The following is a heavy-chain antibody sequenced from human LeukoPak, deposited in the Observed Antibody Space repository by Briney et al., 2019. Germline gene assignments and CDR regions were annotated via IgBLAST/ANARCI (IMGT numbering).Heavy chain of an antibody. Sequence: GGSLRLSCAASGFTFSSYAMHWVRQAPGKGLERVAVISYDGSNKYYADSVKGRFTISRDNSKNTLYLQMNSLRAEDTAVYYCARDWGSGWYYYYGMDVWGKGTTVTVPS. V-gene: IGHV3-30*04. J-gene: IGHJ6*04. D-gene: IGHD6-19*01. CDR1: GFTFSSYA. CDR2: ISYDGSNK. CDR3: ARDWGSGWYYYYGMDV.